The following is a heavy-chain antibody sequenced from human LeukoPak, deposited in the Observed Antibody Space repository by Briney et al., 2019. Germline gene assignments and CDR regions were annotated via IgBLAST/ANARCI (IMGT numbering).Heavy chain of an antibody. V-gene: IGHV4-59*01. CDR1: GGSIGSYY. J-gene: IGHJ4*02. CDR2: IYNSGST. D-gene: IGHD1-7*01. Sequence: ASETLSLTCTVSGGSIGSYYWSWIRQPPGKGLEWIGYIYNSGSTSYNPSLKSRATISADTSKNQFSLKLSSVTAADTAVYYCVRDRELNYWGQGTLVTVSS. CDR3: VRDRELNY.